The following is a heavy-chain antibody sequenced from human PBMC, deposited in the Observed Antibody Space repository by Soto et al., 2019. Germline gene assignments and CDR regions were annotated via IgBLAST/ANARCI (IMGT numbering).Heavy chain of an antibody. J-gene: IGHJ4*02. CDR2: VSHDGRNT. CDR1: GFTFSDYA. V-gene: IGHV3-30*18. D-gene: IGHD6-19*01. CDR3: AKGGRQWLVTSDFNY. Sequence: VQLVESGGGVVQPGRSLRLSCAASGFTFSDYAMHWVRQAPGKGLEWVAVVSHDGRNTRYADSVKGRFTSSRDSPKNTVSLEMTSLRAEDTAVYYCAKGGRQWLVTSDFNYWGQGALVTVSS.